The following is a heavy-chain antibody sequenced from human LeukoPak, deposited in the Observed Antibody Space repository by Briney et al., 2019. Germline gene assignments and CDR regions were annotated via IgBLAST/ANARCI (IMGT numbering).Heavy chain of an antibody. Sequence: GGSLRLSCAASGFTFSSYAMSWVRQAPGKGLEWVSAISGSGGSTYYADPVKGRFTISRDNSKNTLYLQMNSLRAEDTAVYYCAIRDTAMGTFDYWGQGTLVTVSS. V-gene: IGHV3-23*01. CDR2: ISGSGGST. D-gene: IGHD5-18*01. CDR3: AIRDTAMGTFDY. CDR1: GFTFSSYA. J-gene: IGHJ4*02.